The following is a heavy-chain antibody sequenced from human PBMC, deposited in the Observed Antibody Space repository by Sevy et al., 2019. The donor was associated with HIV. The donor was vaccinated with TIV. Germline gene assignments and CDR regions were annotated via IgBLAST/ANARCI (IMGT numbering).Heavy chain of an antibody. Sequence: GGSLRLSCAASGFTVSSNYMTWVRQAPGKGLEWVSIIYSGGSTYYADSVKGRFTISRDNSKNTLYLQMNSLRADDTAVFYCARFPPQRAFDIWGQGTSVTVSS. CDR1: GFTVSSNY. V-gene: IGHV3-53*05. CDR2: IYSGGST. J-gene: IGHJ3*02. CDR3: ARFPPQRAFDI.